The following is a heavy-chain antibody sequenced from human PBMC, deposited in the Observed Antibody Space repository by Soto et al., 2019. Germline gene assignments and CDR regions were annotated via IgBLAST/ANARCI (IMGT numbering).Heavy chain of an antibody. D-gene: IGHD3-3*01. J-gene: IGHJ6*03. CDR1: GYTFTSYD. Sequence: ASVKVSCKASGYTFTSYDINWVRQATGQGLEWMGWMNPNSGNTGYAQKFQGRVTKTRNTSISTAYMELSSLRSEDTAVYYCARTYYDFWSGYYTDYYYYMDVWGKGTTVTVSS. V-gene: IGHV1-8*01. CDR2: MNPNSGNT. CDR3: ARTYYDFWSGYYTDYYYYMDV.